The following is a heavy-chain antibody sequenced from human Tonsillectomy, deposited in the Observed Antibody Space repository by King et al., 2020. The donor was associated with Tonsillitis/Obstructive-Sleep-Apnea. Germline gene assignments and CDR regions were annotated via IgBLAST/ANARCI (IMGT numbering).Heavy chain of an antibody. Sequence: GQLVQSGGGVVQPGRSLRLSCAASGFTFTNYAIHWVRQAPGKGLDWVAFISYDGSNKYYADSVKGRFTISRDNSKNTLYLQMNSLRAEDTAVYYCARDDSSDYYGKFYYFGMDVWGQGTTVTVSS. CDR1: GFTFTNYA. CDR3: ARDDSSDYYGKFYYFGMDV. V-gene: IGHV3-30*03. CDR2: ISYDGSNK. J-gene: IGHJ6*02. D-gene: IGHD6-19*01.